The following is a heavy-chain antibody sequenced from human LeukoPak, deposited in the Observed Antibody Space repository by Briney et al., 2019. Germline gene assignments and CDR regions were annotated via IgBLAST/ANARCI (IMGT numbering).Heavy chain of an antibody. CDR3: AKRGYYYVSSGYYSRTYFDY. D-gene: IGHD3-22*01. CDR1: GFTFSSYG. J-gene: IGHJ4*02. V-gene: IGHV3-33*06. CDR2: IWYDGSNK. Sequence: QPGRSLRLSCAASGFTFSSYGMHWVRQAPGKGLEWVAVIWYDGSNKYYADSVKGRFTISRDNSKNTLYLQMNSLRAEDTAVYYCAKRGYYYVSSGYYSRTYFDYWGQGTLVIVSS.